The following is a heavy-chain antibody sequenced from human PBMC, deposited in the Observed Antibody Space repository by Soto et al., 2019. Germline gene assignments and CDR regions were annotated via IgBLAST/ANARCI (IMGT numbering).Heavy chain of an antibody. CDR1: GGTFSSYA. J-gene: IGHJ3*02. D-gene: IGHD2-8*01. CDR3: ARTDIVLMVYGTASGAFDI. CDR2: IIPIFGTA. V-gene: IGHV1-69*13. Sequence: ASVKVSCKASGGTFSSYAISWVRQAPGQGLEWMGGIIPIFGTANYAQKFQGRVTITADESTSTAYMELSSLRSEDTAVYYCARTDIVLMVYGTASGAFDIWGQGTMVTVSS.